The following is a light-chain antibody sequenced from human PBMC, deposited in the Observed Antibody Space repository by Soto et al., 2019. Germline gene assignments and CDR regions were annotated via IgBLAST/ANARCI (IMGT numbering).Light chain of an antibody. CDR3: QQYNNWPLT. CDR1: QSVSNRY. V-gene: IGKV3-15*01. J-gene: IGKJ4*01. CDR2: VAS. Sequence: EIVLTQSPGTLSLSPGERAPLSCRAGQSVSNRYLAWFQQKPGQAPRLLIYVASTRATGIPARFTGSGSGTDFTLTISSLQSEDCAIYYCQQYNNWPLTFGGGTKVDIK.